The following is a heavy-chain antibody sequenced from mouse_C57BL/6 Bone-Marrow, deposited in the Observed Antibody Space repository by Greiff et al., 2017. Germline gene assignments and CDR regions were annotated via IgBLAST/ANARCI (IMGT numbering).Heavy chain of an antibody. J-gene: IGHJ2*01. CDR2: IDPSDSYT. D-gene: IGHD1-2*01. V-gene: IGHV1-59*01. CDR3: ARSSFRGDY. Sequence: QVQLKQPGAELVRPGTSVKLSCKASGYTFTSYWMHWVKQRPGQGLEWIGVIDPSDSYTNYNQKFKGKATLTVDTSSSTAYMQLSSLTSEDSAVYYCARSSFRGDYWGQGTTLTVSS. CDR1: GYTFTSYW.